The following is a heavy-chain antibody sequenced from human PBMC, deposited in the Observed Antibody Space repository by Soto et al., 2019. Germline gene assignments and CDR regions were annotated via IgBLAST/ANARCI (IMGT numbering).Heavy chain of an antibody. CDR3: ARDTRYSYGYWYFDY. Sequence: SVKVSCKASGGTFSSYAISWVRQAPGQGLEWMGGIIPIFGTANYAQKFQGRVTITADESTSTAYMELRSLRSEDTAVYYCARDTRYSYGYWYFDYWGQGTLVTVS. V-gene: IGHV1-69*13. D-gene: IGHD5-18*01. CDR1: GGTFSSYA. CDR2: IIPIFGTA. J-gene: IGHJ4*02.